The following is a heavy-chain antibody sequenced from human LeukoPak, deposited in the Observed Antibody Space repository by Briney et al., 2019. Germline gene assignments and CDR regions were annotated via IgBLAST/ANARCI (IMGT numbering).Heavy chain of an antibody. Sequence: WASMKVSCKASGYTFTIYGISWVRQAPGQGLEWMGWISAYSGNTNYAQKLQGRVTMTTDTSTSTAYMELRSLRSDDTAVYYCARWSFTWVSRVGDWFDPWGQGTLVTVSS. CDR3: ARWSFTWVSRVGDWFDP. D-gene: IGHD1-26*01. V-gene: IGHV1-18*01. CDR1: GYTFTIYG. J-gene: IGHJ5*02. CDR2: ISAYSGNT.